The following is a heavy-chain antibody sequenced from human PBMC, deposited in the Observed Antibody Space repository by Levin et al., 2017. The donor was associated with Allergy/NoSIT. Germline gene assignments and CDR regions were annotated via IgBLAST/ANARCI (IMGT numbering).Heavy chain of an antibody. D-gene: IGHD6-13*01. CDR2: INPNSGGT. J-gene: IGHJ4*02. CDR1: GYTFTGYY. V-gene: IGHV1-2*06. CDR3: ATIAAAGTREEDY. Sequence: ASVKVSCKASGYTFTGYYMHWVRQAPGQGLEWMGRINPNSGGTNYAQKFQGRVTMTRDTSISTAYMELSRLRSDDTAVYYCATIAAAGTREEDYWGQGTLVTVSS.